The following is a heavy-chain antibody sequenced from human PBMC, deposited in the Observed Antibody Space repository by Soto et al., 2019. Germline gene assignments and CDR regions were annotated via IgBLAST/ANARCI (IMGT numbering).Heavy chain of an antibody. Sequence: EVQLLESGGGLVQPGGSLRLSCAASGFTFSSYAMTWVRQAPGKGLEWVSGISGSGSSTYHADSVKGRFTISRDNSKNTLYLQMNSLRAEDTAIYYCAKNPYSGYDNGGFDPWGQGTLVTVSS. J-gene: IGHJ5*02. CDR3: AKNPYSGYDNGGFDP. D-gene: IGHD5-12*01. CDR1: GFTFSSYA. CDR2: ISGSGSST. V-gene: IGHV3-23*01.